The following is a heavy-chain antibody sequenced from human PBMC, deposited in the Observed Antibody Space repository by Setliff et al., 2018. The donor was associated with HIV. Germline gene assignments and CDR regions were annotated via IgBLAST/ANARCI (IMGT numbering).Heavy chain of an antibody. D-gene: IGHD6-13*01. V-gene: IGHV1-2*02. CDR1: GYIFTDYY. CDR2: INPNSGDT. CDR3: YYCAKDKTSTWYGGIDF. J-gene: IGHJ4*02. Sequence: GASVKVSCKTSGYIFTDYYMHWVRQAPGQGLEWMGWINPNSGDTNYAQKFQGRVTMTRDTSITTAYMELKWLRSDDTADTAVYYCAKDKTSTWYGGIDFWGQGTLVTSPQ.